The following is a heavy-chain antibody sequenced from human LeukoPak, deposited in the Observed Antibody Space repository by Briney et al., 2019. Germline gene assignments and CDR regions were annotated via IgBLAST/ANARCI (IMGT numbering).Heavy chain of an antibody. CDR2: IIPNIGTA. Sequence: GASVKVSCKASGGTFSSYAISWVRQAPGQGLEWMGGIIPNIGTANYAQKFQGRVTITADEPTTTAYMELSSLRSEDTAVYYCARGFYCSGGSCRLDYWGQGTLVTVSS. V-gene: IGHV1-69*01. J-gene: IGHJ4*02. D-gene: IGHD2-15*01. CDR3: ARGFYCSGGSCRLDY. CDR1: GGTFSSYA.